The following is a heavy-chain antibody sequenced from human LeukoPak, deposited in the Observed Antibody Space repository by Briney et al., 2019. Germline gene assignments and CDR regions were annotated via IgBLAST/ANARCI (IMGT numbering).Heavy chain of an antibody. CDR3: VRVDSSGYGLHWGLDY. J-gene: IGHJ4*02. CDR1: GFTFSNYG. Sequence: PGGSLRLSCAVSGFTFSNYGMSWVRQAPGKGLVWVSRINSDGSSTVYADSVKGRFTISRDNAKNSLYLQMNSLRAEDTAVYYCVRVDSSGYGLHWGLDYWGQGTLVTVSS. CDR2: INSDGSST. V-gene: IGHV3-74*01. D-gene: IGHD3-22*01.